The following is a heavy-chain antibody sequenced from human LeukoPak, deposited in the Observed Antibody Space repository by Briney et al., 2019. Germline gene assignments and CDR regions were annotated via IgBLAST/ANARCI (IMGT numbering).Heavy chain of an antibody. V-gene: IGHV1-69*06. Sequence: ASVKVSCKASGGTFSSYEISWVRQAPGQGLEWMGGIIPMFGTAKYAQKFQGRVTITADKSTGTAYMELSSLRSEDTAVYYCAADRGVYGVFDYWGQGTLVTVSS. J-gene: IGHJ4*02. CDR1: GGTFSSYE. CDR3: AADRGVYGVFDY. CDR2: IIPMFGTA. D-gene: IGHD2-8*01.